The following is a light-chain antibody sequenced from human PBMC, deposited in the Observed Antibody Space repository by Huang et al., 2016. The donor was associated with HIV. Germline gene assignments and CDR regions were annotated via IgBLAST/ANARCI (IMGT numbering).Light chain of an antibody. CDR3: QYYGTSPTWT. V-gene: IGKV3-20*01. Sequence: EIVLTQSPGTLSLSPGERATLACRASQSLSSYHLSWYQQKPGQAPRLLIYGASSRATGIPDRFSGSGSGTEFTLTISRLEPEDFAMYYCQYYGTSPTWTFGQGTKVEVK. J-gene: IGKJ1*01. CDR1: QSLSSYH. CDR2: GAS.